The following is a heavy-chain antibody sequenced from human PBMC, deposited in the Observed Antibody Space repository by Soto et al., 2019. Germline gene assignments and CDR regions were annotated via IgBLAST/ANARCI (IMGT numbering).Heavy chain of an antibody. D-gene: IGHD3-22*01. V-gene: IGHV3-23*01. J-gene: IGHJ4*02. CDR1: GFTFSSYA. Sequence: LRLSCAASGFTFSSYAMSWVRQAPGKGLEWVSAISGSGGSTYYADSVKGRFTISRDNSKDTLYLQMNSLGAEDTAVYYCAKGLYYYDNSDYYSIFDYWGQGTLVTVSS. CDR2: ISGSGGST. CDR3: AKGLYYYDNSDYYSIFDY.